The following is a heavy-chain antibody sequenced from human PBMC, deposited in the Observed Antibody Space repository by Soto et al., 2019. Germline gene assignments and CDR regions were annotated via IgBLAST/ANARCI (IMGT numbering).Heavy chain of an antibody. Sequence: ASVKVSCTASGYTFTRYGFSWVRQAPGQGLEWMGWISAHNGNTNYPQKFQGRVTMTTDTSTSTAYMELSSLRSEDTAVYYCARDLGYSGSQWSIDYWGQGTLVTVSS. CDR1: GYTFTRYG. J-gene: IGHJ4*02. CDR2: ISAHNGNT. CDR3: ARDLGYSGSQWSIDY. V-gene: IGHV1-18*01. D-gene: IGHD1-26*01.